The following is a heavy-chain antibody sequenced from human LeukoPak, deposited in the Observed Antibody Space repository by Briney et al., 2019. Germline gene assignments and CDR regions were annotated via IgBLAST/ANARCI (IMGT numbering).Heavy chain of an antibody. CDR3: ARGEVLRYFDWLSYYYYYGMDV. CDR1: GFTFSSYG. J-gene: IGHJ6*02. Sequence: GRSLRLSCAASGFTFSSYGMHWVRQAPGKGLEWVAVIWYVGSNKYYADSVKGRFTISRDNSKNTLYLQMNGLRAEDTAVYYCARGEVLRYFDWLSYYYYYGMDVWGQGTTVTVSS. CDR2: IWYVGSNK. D-gene: IGHD3-9*01. V-gene: IGHV3-33*01.